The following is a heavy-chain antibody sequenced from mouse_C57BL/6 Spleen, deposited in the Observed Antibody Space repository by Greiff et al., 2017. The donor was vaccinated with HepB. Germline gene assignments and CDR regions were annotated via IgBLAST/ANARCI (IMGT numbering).Heavy chain of an antibody. CDR2: IHPNSGST. D-gene: IGHD3-2*02. J-gene: IGHJ3*01. CDR3: AREGAQPGFAY. V-gene: IGHV1-64*01. Sequence: LQPGAELVKPGASVKLSCKASGYTFTSYWMHWVKQRPGQGLEWIGMIHPNSGSTNYNEKFKSKATLTVDKSSSTAYMQLSSLTSEDSAVYYCAREGAQPGFAYWGQGTLVTVSA. CDR1: GYTFTSYW.